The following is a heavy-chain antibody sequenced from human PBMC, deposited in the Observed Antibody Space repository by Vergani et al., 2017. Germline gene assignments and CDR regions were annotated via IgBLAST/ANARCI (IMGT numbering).Heavy chain of an antibody. Sequence: VQLVQSGAEVKKPGASVKVSCKVSGYTLTELSMHWVRPAPGNGLEWLGGFDPEDGETIYAQKFPGRVTMTEDTSTDTAYMALSSLRSEYTAVYYCATKHLRFLEWSPDAFDIWGQGTMVTVSS. V-gene: IGHV1-24*01. CDR2: FDPEDGET. J-gene: IGHJ3*02. CDR3: ATKHLRFLEWSPDAFDI. CDR1: GYTLTELS. D-gene: IGHD3-3*01.